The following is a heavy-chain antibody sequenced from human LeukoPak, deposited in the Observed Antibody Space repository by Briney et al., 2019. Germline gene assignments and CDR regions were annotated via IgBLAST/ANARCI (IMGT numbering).Heavy chain of an antibody. CDR1: GFTFSSYG. J-gene: IGHJ4*02. D-gene: IGHD3-10*01. Sequence: PGGSLRLSCAASGFTFSSYGMHWVRQAPGKGLEWVAVIWYDGSNKYYADSVKGRFTVSRDNSKNTMYLEMNSLRAEDTAFYYCTRDWPRSPGGFDSWGQGTLVTVSS. CDR3: TRDWPRSPGGFDS. V-gene: IGHV3-33*01. CDR2: IWYDGSNK.